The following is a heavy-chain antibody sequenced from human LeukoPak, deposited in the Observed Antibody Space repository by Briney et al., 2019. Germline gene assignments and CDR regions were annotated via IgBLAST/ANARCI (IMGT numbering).Heavy chain of an antibody. D-gene: IGHD3-22*01. Sequence: PGGSLRLSCAASGFTFSSYWMHWVRQAPGKGLVWVSRINSDGSRTSYADSVKGRFTISRDNAKNMLYLQMNSLRAEDTAVYYCARDSHYYDSSGYYSLDAFDIWGQGTMVTVSS. CDR3: ARDSHYYDSSGYYSLDAFDI. J-gene: IGHJ3*02. CDR2: INSDGSRT. CDR1: GFTFSSYW. V-gene: IGHV3-74*01.